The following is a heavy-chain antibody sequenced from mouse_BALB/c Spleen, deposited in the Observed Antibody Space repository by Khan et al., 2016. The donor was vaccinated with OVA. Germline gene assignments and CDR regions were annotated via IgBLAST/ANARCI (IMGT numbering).Heavy chain of an antibody. CDR2: ISGDSNTI. V-gene: IGHV5-17*02. CDR1: GFTFSSYG. CDR3: STSYFYGYFFDH. D-gene: IGHD1-1*01. J-gene: IGHJ2*01. Sequence: EVQRVESGGDLVQPGGSRKLSCAASGFTFSSYGMHWVRQAPEKGLEWVAYISGDSNTIYYADTVKGRFTISRDNPRNTLFLQMNSLMSEETALLYWSTSYFYGYFFDHWGPGTTLTVSS.